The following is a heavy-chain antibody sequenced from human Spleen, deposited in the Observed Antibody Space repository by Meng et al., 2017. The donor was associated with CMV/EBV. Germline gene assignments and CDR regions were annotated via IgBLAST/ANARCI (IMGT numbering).Heavy chain of an antibody. Sequence: GESLKISCAASGFTFSTYEMNWVRQAPGKGLEWVAYISYTGGTIYYADSVKGRFTISRDNSKNTLYLQMNSLRAEDTAVYYCARDRGYCSSTSCYYFDYWGQGTLVTVSS. J-gene: IGHJ4*02. CDR1: GFTFSTYE. V-gene: IGHV3-48*03. CDR3: ARDRGYCSSTSCYYFDY. D-gene: IGHD2-2*01. CDR2: ISYTGGTI.